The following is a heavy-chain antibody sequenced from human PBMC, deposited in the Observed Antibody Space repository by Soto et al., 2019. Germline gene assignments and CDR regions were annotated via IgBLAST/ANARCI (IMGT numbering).Heavy chain of an antibody. J-gene: IGHJ6*03. V-gene: IGHV4-34*01. Sequence: QVQLQQWGAGLLKPSETLSLTCAVYGGSFSGYYWSWIRQPPGKGLEWIGEINHSGSTNYNPSLKSRVTISVDTSKNQFSLKLSSVTAADTPVYYYARLEYSSSSGSYYMDVWGKGTTVTVSS. CDR2: INHSGST. D-gene: IGHD6-6*01. CDR3: ARLEYSSSSGSYYMDV. CDR1: GGSFSGYY.